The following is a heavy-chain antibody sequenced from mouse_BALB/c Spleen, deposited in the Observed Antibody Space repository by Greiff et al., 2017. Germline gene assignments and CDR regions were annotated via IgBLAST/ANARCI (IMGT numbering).Heavy chain of an antibody. V-gene: IGHV10-1*02. D-gene: IGHD1-1*01. CDR1: GFTFNTYA. J-gene: IGHJ3*01. Sequence: GGGLVQPKGSLKLSCAASGFTFNTYAMNWVRQAPGKGLEWVARIRSKSNNYATYYADSVKDRFTISRDDSQSMLYLQMNNLKTEDTAMYYCVYYDFAYWGQGTLVTVSA. CDR2: IRSKSNNYAT. CDR3: VYYDFAY.